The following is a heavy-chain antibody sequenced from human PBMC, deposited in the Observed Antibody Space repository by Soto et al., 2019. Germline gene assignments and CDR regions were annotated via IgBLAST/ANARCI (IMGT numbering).Heavy chain of an antibody. CDR2: IYPGDSDT. CDR3: EGLAVAGQPDAFDI. Sequence: LGESLKISCKGSGYSFTSYWIGWVSQMPGKGLEWMGIIYPGDSDTRYSPSFQGQVTTSADKSISTAYLQWSSLKASDTAMYYCEGLAVAGQPDAFDIWGQGTMVTVSS. D-gene: IGHD6-19*01. V-gene: IGHV5-51*01. CDR1: GYSFTSYW. J-gene: IGHJ3*02.